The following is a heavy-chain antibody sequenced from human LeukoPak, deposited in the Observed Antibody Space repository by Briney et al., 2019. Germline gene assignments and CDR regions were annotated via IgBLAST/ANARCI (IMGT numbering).Heavy chain of an antibody. D-gene: IGHD3-3*01. Sequence: PGGSLRLSCAASGYTFSSYAMHWVRQAPGKGLEWVAVISYDGSNKYYADSVKGRFTISRDNSKNTLYLQMNSLRAEDTSVYYCARLNDLGLRFLEWKEDYWGQGTLVTVSS. J-gene: IGHJ4*02. CDR1: GYTFSSYA. V-gene: IGHV3-30-3*01. CDR2: ISYDGSNK. CDR3: ARLNDLGLRFLEWKEDY.